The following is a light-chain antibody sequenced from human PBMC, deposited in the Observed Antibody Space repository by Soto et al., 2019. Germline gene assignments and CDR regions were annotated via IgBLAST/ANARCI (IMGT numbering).Light chain of an antibody. CDR3: QQRSNWPPFT. Sequence: EIVLTQSPATLSLSPGDRATLSCRASRSISTYLNWYQQKPGQAPRLLIFDVSNRAPGIPARFSGSVSGTDFTLTISSLEPEDFAVYYGQQRSNWPPFTFGPGTKVDIK. V-gene: IGKV3-11*01. CDR1: RSISTY. CDR2: DVS. J-gene: IGKJ3*01.